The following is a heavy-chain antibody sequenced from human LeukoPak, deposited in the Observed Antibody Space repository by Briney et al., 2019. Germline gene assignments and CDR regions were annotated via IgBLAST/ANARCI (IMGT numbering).Heavy chain of an antibody. V-gene: IGHV1-2*04. D-gene: IGHD5-18*01. Sequence: ASVKVSCKASGYTFTSYAMNWVRQAPGQGLEWMGWINPNSGGTNYAQKFQGWVTMTRDTSISTAYMELSRLRSDDTAVYYCARARDTDAFDIWGQGTMVTVSS. J-gene: IGHJ3*02. CDR2: INPNSGGT. CDR1: GYTFTSYA. CDR3: ARARDTDAFDI.